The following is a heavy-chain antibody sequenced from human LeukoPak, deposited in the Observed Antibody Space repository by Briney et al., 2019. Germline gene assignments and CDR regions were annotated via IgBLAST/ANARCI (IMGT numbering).Heavy chain of an antibody. CDR3: ASFLGYCSGGSCPDAFDI. Sequence: SETLSLTCAVYGGSFSGYYWSWIRQPPGKGLEWIGEINHSGSTNYNPSLKSRVTISVDTSKNQFSLKLSSVTAADTAVYYCASFLGYCSGGSCPDAFDIWGQGTMVTVSS. D-gene: IGHD2-15*01. J-gene: IGHJ3*02. V-gene: IGHV4-34*01. CDR2: INHSGST. CDR1: GGSFSGYY.